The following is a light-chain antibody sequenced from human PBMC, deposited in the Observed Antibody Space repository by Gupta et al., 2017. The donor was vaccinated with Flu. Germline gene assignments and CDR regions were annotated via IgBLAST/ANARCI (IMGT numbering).Light chain of an antibody. CDR3: CSNAGTNISV. V-gene: IGLV2-11*01. Sequence: QSALTQPRSVSGSPGHSVTISCTGTSNDVGSYNYISCYQLHPGEVPKLILYDVNRRPAGVPGRFSASKAGTTASLTISGLENAEEAEYYSCSNAGTNISVFGGGTKLTVL. CDR1: SNDVGSYNY. J-gene: IGLJ2*01. CDR2: DVN.